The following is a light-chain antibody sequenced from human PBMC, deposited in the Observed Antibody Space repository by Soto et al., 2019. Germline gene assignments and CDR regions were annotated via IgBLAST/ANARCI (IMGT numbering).Light chain of an antibody. CDR2: RNN. CDR1: SSNIGGYY. J-gene: IGLJ1*01. Sequence: QSVLTQPPSASGTPGQRVTISCSGSSSNIGGYYVSWYQQLPGTAPKVLIYRNNQRPSGVPDRFSGSKSGTSASLAISGLRSDDEADYYCAAWDDSLSDDAFGTGTKVTVL. CDR3: AAWDDSLSDDA. V-gene: IGLV1-47*01.